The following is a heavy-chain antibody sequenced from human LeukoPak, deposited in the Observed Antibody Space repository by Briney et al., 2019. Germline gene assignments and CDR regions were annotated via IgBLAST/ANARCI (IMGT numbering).Heavy chain of an antibody. CDR3: ARVDTTMMN. CDR2: VFYSGST. V-gene: IGHV4-39*01. J-gene: IGHJ4*02. D-gene: IGHD5-18*01. Sequence: PSETLSLTCTVSGGSISSSSCYWGWIRQPPGKGLEWIGSVFYSGSTYYNPSLKSRVAISVDTSKNQFSLKLSSVTAADTAVYYCARVDTTMMNWGQGTLVTVSS. CDR1: GGSISSSSCY.